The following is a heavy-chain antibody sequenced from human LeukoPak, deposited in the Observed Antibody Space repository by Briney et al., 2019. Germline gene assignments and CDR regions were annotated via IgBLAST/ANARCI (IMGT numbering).Heavy chain of an antibody. Sequence: SETLSLTCTVSGGSISSGSYYWSWIRQPAGKGLEWIGRIYTSGSTNYNPSLKGRVTISVDTSKNQFSLKLSSVTAADTAVYYCARTPAYSGSWPFDYWGQGTLVTVSS. CDR2: IYTSGST. V-gene: IGHV4-61*02. CDR3: ARTPAYSGSWPFDY. J-gene: IGHJ4*02. D-gene: IGHD1-26*01. CDR1: GGSISSGSYY.